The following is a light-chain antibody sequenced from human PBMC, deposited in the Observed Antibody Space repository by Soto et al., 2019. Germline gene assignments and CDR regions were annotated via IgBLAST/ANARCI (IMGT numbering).Light chain of an antibody. V-gene: IGKV1-39*01. CDR3: QQSYSTPRFT. J-gene: IGKJ3*01. CDR1: QSISSY. Sequence: DIQMTQSPSSLSASVGDRVTITCRASQSISSYLNWYQQKPGKAPKLLIHAASSLQSGVPSRFSGSGSGTDFTLTISSLQPEDFATYYCQQSYSTPRFTFGPGTKVDIK. CDR2: AAS.